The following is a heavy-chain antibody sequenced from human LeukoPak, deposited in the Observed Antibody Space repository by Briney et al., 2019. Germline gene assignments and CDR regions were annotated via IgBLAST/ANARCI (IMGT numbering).Heavy chain of an antibody. D-gene: IGHD3-10*01. V-gene: IGHV4-4*02. CDR3: ARDLASMVRGVIVDDY. Sequence: PSETLSLTCAVSGGSISSNNWWSWVRQPPGKGLEWIGDIYHSGSTNYNPSLKSRVTISVDKSKNQFSLKLSSVTAADTAVYYCARDLASMVRGVIVDDYWGQGTLVTVSS. CDR2: IYHSGST. J-gene: IGHJ4*02. CDR1: GGSISSNNW.